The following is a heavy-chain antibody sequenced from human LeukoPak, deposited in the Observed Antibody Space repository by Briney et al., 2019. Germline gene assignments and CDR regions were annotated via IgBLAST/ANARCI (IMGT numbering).Heavy chain of an antibody. V-gene: IGHV4-59*01. CDR3: ARVAAAGPNWFDP. D-gene: IGHD6-13*01. J-gene: IGHJ5*02. Sequence: SETLSLTCTVSGVSITSYYWSWIRQPPGKGLEWIGYIYYSGSTNYNPSLKSRVTISVDTSKNQFSLKLSSVTAADTAVYYCARVAAAGPNWFDPWGQGTLVTVSS. CDR1: GVSITSYY. CDR2: IYYSGST.